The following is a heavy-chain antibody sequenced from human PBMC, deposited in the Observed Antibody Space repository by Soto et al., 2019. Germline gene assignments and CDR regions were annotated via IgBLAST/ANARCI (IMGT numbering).Heavy chain of an antibody. Sequence: PSETLSLTSTVSGGSISSKYWIWIRQPPGKGLEWIGYVYNSGSTNYNPSLKSRVTISEDTSKSQFSLKVNSMTAADTAVYYCARYRREAVAGYTLDNWGQGILVTVSS. J-gene: IGHJ4*02. CDR1: GGSISSKY. CDR2: VYNSGST. D-gene: IGHD6-13*01. CDR3: ARYRREAVAGYTLDN. V-gene: IGHV4-59*01.